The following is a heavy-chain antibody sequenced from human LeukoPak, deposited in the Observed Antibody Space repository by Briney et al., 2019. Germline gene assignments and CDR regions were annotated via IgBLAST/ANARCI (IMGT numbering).Heavy chain of an antibody. CDR2: IYYSGST. CDR1: GGSISSSSYY. V-gene: IGHV4-39*01. CDR3: ASRGRGYSYGYDY. J-gene: IGHJ4*02. Sequence: SETLSLTCTVSGGSISSSSYYWGWIRQPPGKGLEWIGSIYYSGSTYYNPSLKSRVTISVDTSKNQFSLKLSSATAADTAVYYCASRGRGYSYGYDYWGQGTLVTVSS. D-gene: IGHD5-18*01.